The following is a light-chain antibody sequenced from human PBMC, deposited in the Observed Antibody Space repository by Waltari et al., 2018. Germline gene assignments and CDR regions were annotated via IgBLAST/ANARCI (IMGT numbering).Light chain of an antibody. CDR1: QNIGSW. J-gene: IGKJ4*01. V-gene: IGKV1-5*03. CDR2: KTS. Sequence: DIQVTQSPSTLSTSVGERVTITCRASQNIGSWLAWYQQKPGKVPKLLMFKTSSLEGGVPPRFSGSGSGTEFTLTISSMQPDDFATYYCQQYTTYSLLTFGGGTRVEI. CDR3: QQYTTYSLLT.